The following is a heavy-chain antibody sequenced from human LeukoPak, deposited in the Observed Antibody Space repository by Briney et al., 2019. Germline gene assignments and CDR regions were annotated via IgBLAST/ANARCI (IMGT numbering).Heavy chain of an antibody. Sequence: ASVKVSCQASGYTFIDYYMHWVRQAPGQGLEWMGLINPYSGGTSYAQNFQGRVTMTRDTSISTAYMELSGLRFDDTAVYYCARAGGGYSSGWGAFDIWGQGTLFTVSS. J-gene: IGHJ3*02. CDR2: INPYSGGT. CDR1: GYTFIDYY. D-gene: IGHD5-18*01. CDR3: ARAGGGYSSGWGAFDI. V-gene: IGHV1-2*02.